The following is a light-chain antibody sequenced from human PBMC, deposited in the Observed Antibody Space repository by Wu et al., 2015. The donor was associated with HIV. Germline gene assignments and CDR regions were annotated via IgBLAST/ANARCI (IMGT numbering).Light chain of an antibody. Sequence: EVVLTQSPGTLSLSLGERATLSCRASQRVSSTYIAWYQQKVGQSPRLLIYGASSRAAGIPDRFSGSGSGTDFTVTISRLEPEDFAVYYCQQYAGSPPEAFGPGTKVDIK. CDR3: QQYAGSPPEA. J-gene: IGKJ3*01. CDR1: QRVSSTY. V-gene: IGKV3-20*01. CDR2: GAS.